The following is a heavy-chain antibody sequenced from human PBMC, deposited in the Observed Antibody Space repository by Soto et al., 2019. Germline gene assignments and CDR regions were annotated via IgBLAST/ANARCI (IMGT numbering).Heavy chain of an antibody. V-gene: IGHV4-28*01. CDR2: MYHTGSS. D-gene: IGHD3-22*01. J-gene: IGHJ4*02. Sequence: QVQLQESGPGLVQPTDTLSLTCAVSGYSIISNNWWAWIRQPPGKGLEWIAYMYHTGSSSYNPSLKSRVSMSLDTSRNQFSLTLGSVTAEDTAVYFCARKKDSSGYWDRGQGILVTVAS. CDR3: ARKKDSSGYWD. CDR1: GYSIISNNW.